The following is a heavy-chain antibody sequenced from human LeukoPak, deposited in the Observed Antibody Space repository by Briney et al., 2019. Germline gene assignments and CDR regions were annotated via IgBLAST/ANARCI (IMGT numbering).Heavy chain of an antibody. Sequence: SETLSLTCTVSGGSISSYYWSWIRQPPGKGLERIGYIYYSGSTNYNPSLKSRVTISVDTSKNQFSLKLSSVTAADTAVYYCARERGRGWFDPWGQGTLVTVSS. D-gene: IGHD3-16*01. V-gene: IGHV4-59*01. CDR1: GGSISSYY. J-gene: IGHJ5*02. CDR2: IYYSGST. CDR3: ARERGRGWFDP.